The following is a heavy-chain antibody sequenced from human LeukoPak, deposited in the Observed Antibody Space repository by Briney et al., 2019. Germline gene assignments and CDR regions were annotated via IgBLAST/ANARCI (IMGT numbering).Heavy chain of an antibody. J-gene: IGHJ3*01. V-gene: IGHV4-59*08. Sequence: SETLSLTCTVSGGSISYNYWSWIRQPPGKGLEWIGYLYYSGSTYYNPSLKSRVTMSVDTSKNQLSLKLTSVTAADTAVYYCARHVGGGYYRWGQGTMVTVSS. CDR1: GGSISYNY. D-gene: IGHD3-22*01. CDR2: LYYSGST. CDR3: ARHVGGGYYR.